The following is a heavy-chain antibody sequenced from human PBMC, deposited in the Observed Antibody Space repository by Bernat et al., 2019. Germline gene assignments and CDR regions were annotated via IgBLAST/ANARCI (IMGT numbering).Heavy chain of an antibody. CDR3: ARMGGSGWPQADY. CDR1: GFTFDDYG. CDR2: MYNGGST. D-gene: IGHD6-19*01. V-gene: IGHV4-38-2*01. J-gene: IGHJ4*02. Sequence: VQLVESGGGVVRPGGSLRLSCAASGFTFDDYGMSWVRQAPGKGLEWIGTMYNGGSTYYNPSLKSRVTISVDTSKNQFSLKLSSVTAADTAVYYCARMGGSGWPQADYWGQGTLVTVSS.